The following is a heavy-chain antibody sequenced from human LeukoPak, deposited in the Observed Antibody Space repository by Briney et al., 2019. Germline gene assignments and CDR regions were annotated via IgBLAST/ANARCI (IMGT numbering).Heavy chain of an antibody. CDR2: IRYDGSNK. J-gene: IGHJ5*02. D-gene: IGHD6-13*01. CDR1: GFTFSSYG. Sequence: GGSRRLSCAASGFTFSSYGMHWVRQAPGKGLEWVAFIRYDGSNKYYADSVKGRFTISRDNSKNTLYLQMNSLRAEDTAVYYCAKDKWGIAAGGNWFDPWGQGTLVTVSS. CDR3: AKDKWGIAAGGNWFDP. V-gene: IGHV3-30*02.